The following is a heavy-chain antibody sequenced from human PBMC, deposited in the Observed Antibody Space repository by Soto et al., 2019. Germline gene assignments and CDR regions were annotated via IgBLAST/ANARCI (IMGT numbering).Heavy chain of an antibody. Sequence: PSETLSLTCTVSGGSINYSYWTWIRQPPGKGLEWIGYISYTGSANYNASLKSRLTISVDTSKNQFSLKLSSVTAADTALYYCESVNYGDYYYGLEGWCQGTTVTV. J-gene: IGHJ6*02. V-gene: IGHV4-59*01. CDR2: ISYTGSA. D-gene: IGHD4-17*01. CDR3: ESVNYGDYYYGLEG. CDR1: GGSINYSY.